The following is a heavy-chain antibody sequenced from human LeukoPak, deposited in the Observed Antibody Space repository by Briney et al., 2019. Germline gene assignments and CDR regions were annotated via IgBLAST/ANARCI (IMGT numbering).Heavy chain of an antibody. CDR2: INPNTGYP. CDR1: GYTFTGYY. D-gene: IGHD4-11*01. Sequence: ASVKVSCKASGYTFTGYYMHWVRQAPGQGLEWMGRINPNTGYPNHAQNFQGRVTMTRDTSISTAYMELSRLTTDDTAVYFCARGQPYGNYNYFDSRGQGTLVTVSS. CDR3: ARGQPYGNYNYFDS. V-gene: IGHV1-2*06. J-gene: IGHJ5*01.